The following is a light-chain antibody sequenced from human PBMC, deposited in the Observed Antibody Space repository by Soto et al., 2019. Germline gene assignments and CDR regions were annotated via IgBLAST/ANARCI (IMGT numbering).Light chain of an antibody. CDR2: DTS. V-gene: IGLV7-46*01. CDR1: LELSPVVI. CDR3: LLSYSGPRGPRVV. J-gene: IGLJ2*01. Sequence: QAVVTQEPSLTVSQEGQSLSPVAPALELSPVVIIPIGSSRSLAKPPRTLIYDTSDKHSWTPARFSGSLLGGKGALTLSGALPEDEADYYCLLSYSGPRGPRVVFGGGTQLTVL.